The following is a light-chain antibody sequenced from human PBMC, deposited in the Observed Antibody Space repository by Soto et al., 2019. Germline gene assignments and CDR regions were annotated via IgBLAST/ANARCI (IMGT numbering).Light chain of an antibody. CDR1: SSDVGGYNY. V-gene: IGLV2-14*01. CDR3: VSYTGASTLVL. Sequence: QSVLTQPASVSGSPGQSITISCTGTSSDVGGYNYVSWYQQHPGRAPKLMIYEVSNRPSGVSNRFSGSKSGNTASLTISGLQAEDEADYYCVSYTGASTLVLFGGGTKLTVL. J-gene: IGLJ2*01. CDR2: EVS.